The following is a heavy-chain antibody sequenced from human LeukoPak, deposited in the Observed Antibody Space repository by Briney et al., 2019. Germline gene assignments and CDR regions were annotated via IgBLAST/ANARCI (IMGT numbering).Heavy chain of an antibody. CDR2: TYYSKST. J-gene: IGHJ4*02. Sequence: PSETLSFTCTVSGGSISSYNWSWLPQPPGQELVGFGYTYYSKSTNYNPSLKSRVTISVDTSKNQFSLKLSSVTAADTAVYYCARHKTYYYDSSLGFDYWVQGTMVSVSS. CDR1: GGSISSYN. CDR3: ARHKTYYYDSSLGFDY. V-gene: IGHV4-59*08. D-gene: IGHD3-22*01.